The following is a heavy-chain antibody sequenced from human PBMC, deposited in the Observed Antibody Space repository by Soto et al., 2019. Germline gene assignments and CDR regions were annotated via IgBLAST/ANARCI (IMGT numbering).Heavy chain of an antibody. D-gene: IGHD3-3*01. CDR2: ISYDGSNK. CDR3: ARDDRILRFLEWLSPPGAFDI. CDR1: GFTFSSYA. J-gene: IGHJ3*02. Sequence: GGSLRLSCAASGFTFSSYAMHWVRQAPGKGLEWVAVISYDGSNKYYADSVKGRFTISRDNSKNTLYLQMNSLRAEDTAVYCCARDDRILRFLEWLSPPGAFDIWGQGTMVTVSS. V-gene: IGHV3-30-3*01.